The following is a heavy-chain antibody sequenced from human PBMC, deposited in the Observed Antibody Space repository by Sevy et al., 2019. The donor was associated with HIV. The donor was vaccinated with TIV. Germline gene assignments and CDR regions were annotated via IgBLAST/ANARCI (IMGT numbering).Heavy chain of an antibody. CDR1: GYTLTGLS. Sequence: VKVSCKVSGYTLTGLSMHWVRQAPGKGLEWMGRFDPEDGETIYAQNFQGRVTLTEDTSRDTAYMELSSLRYEDTAVYYCATAREYYQDSSGYLDFWGQGTLVTVSS. CDR3: ATAREYYQDSSGYLDF. J-gene: IGHJ4*02. CDR2: FDPEDGET. D-gene: IGHD3-22*01. V-gene: IGHV1-24*01.